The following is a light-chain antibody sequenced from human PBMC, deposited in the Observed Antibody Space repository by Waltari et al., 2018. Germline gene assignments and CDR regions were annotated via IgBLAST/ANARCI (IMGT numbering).Light chain of an antibody. V-gene: IGKV1-5*03. J-gene: IGKJ2*03. CDR2: KSS. CDR3: QQYKNYYS. CDR1: QSIGSW. Sequence: DIQMTQSPSTLSASVGDRVTITCRASQSIGSWLAWYQQKPGKAPKLLIYKSSDLESGVPSRFSGSGSGTDFSLNISSLQPDDFATYYCQQYKNYYSFGQGTKLEI.